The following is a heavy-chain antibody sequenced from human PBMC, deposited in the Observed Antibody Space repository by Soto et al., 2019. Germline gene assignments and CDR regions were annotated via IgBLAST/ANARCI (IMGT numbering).Heavy chain of an antibody. CDR1: GYTFTGYY. Sequence: ASVKVSCKASGYTFTGYYMHWVRQAPGQGLEWMGWINPNSGGTNYAQKFQGRATMTRDTSISTAYMELSRLRSDDTAVYYCARDRDSSGWYERSFDYWGQGTLVTVSS. CDR3: ARDRDSSGWYERSFDY. D-gene: IGHD6-19*01. CDR2: INPNSGGT. J-gene: IGHJ4*02. V-gene: IGHV1-2*02.